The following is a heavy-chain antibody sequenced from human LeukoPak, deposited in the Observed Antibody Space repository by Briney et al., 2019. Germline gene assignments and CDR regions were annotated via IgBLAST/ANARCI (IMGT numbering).Heavy chain of an antibody. J-gene: IGHJ4*02. V-gene: IGHV4-39*01. CDR3: ALDPTPHRTAVAPDY. Sequence: KPSETLSLTCTFSGGSISSNNYYWAWIRQPPGKGLEWIGSIYYSGRTYYNPSLKSRVTISVDTSKNQFSLKLSSVTAADTAVYYCALDPTPHRTAVAPDYWGQGTLVTISS. D-gene: IGHD6-19*01. CDR1: GGSISSNNYY. CDR2: IYYSGRT.